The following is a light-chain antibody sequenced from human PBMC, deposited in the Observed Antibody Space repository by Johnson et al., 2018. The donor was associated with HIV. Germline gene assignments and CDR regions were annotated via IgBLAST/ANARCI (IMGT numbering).Light chain of an antibody. Sequence: QSLLTQPPSVSAAPGQKVTISCSGSSSNIGNNYVSWYQQLQGTAPKLLIYDNNKRPSGIPDRFSGSKSGTSATLGITGLQTGDEADYYCGTWDSSLSAGGVFGTGTKVTVL. CDR3: GTWDSSLSAGGV. CDR2: DNN. J-gene: IGLJ1*01. V-gene: IGLV1-51*01. CDR1: SSNIGNNY.